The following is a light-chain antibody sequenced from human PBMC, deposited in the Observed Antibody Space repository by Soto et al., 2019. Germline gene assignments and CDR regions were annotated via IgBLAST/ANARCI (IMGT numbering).Light chain of an antibody. CDR1: SSDVGSYNR. CDR2: EVS. V-gene: IGLV2-18*02. Sequence: QSVLTQPPSVSGSPGQSVTISCTGTSSDVGSYNRVSWYQQPPGTAPKLRIYEVSNRPSGVPDRFSGSKSGNTASLTISGLQAGDEADYYCRSYTSSSTLVFGTGTKVTVL. CDR3: RSYTSSSTLV. J-gene: IGLJ1*01.